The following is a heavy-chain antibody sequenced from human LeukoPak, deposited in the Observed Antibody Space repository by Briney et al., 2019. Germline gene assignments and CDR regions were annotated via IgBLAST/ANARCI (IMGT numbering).Heavy chain of an antibody. D-gene: IGHD7-27*01. V-gene: IGHV3-13*05. CDR3: ARELGIEGYWYFDL. CDR2: ISTASNP. J-gene: IGHJ2*01. Sequence: GGSLRLSCAASGFTVRSYDMHWVRQVAGKGLEWVSAISTASNPHYAASVQGRFTIFRANAENSLYLQMNSPSAEDTAVYYCARELGIEGYWYFDLWGRGTLVTVSS. CDR1: GFTVRSYD.